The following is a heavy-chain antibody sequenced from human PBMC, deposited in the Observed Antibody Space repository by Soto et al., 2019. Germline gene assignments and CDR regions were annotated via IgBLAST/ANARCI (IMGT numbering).Heavy chain of an antibody. CDR2: ISYDGSNK. D-gene: IGHD6-13*01. J-gene: IGHJ6*02. CDR1: GFTFSSYA. Sequence: QVQLVESGGGVVQPGRSLRLSCAASGFTFSSYAMHWVRQAPGKGLEWVAVISYDGSNKYYADSVKGRFTISRDNSKNTLYLQMNSLRAEDTAVYYCARDQESSSWYYYCYGMDVWGQGTTVTVSS. CDR3: ARDQESSSWYYYCYGMDV. V-gene: IGHV3-30-3*01.